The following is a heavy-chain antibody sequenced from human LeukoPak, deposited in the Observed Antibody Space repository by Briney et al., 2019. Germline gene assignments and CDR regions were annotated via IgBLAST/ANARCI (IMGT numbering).Heavy chain of an antibody. CDR2: ISWNSGSI. CDR1: GFTFDDYA. V-gene: IGHV3-9*01. J-gene: IGHJ4*02. Sequence: SLRLSCAASGFTFDDYAMHWVRQAPGKGLEWVSGISWNSGSIGYADSVKGRFTISRDNSKNMLYLQMNSLRAEDTAVYYCARTGYNYGTPLNYWGQGTLVTVSS. D-gene: IGHD5-18*01. CDR3: ARTGYNYGTPLNY.